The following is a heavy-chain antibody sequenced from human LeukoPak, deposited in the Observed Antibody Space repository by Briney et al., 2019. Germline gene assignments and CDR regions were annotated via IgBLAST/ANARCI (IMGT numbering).Heavy chain of an antibody. Sequence: GGSLRLSCAASGFTFSDNYMSWIRQAPGEGLEWVSYISPSGDTIYYADSMKGRFTISRDNAKNSLYLQMNSLRAEDTAGYYCARDGRTGGFWGQGTLVTVSS. J-gene: IGHJ4*02. CDR3: ARDGRTGGF. CDR1: GFTFSDNY. V-gene: IGHV3-11*01. D-gene: IGHD1-26*01. CDR2: ISPSGDTI.